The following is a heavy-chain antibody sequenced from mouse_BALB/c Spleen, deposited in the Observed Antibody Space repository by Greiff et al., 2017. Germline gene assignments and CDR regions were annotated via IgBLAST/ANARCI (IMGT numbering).Heavy chain of an antibody. V-gene: IGHV1S132*01. CDR3: ARWDDYDGGFAY. CDR1: GYIFTSYW. CDR2: IYPGTGST. J-gene: IGHJ3*01. D-gene: IGHD2-4*01. Sequence: VKLQQSGAELVRPGASVKLSCKTSGYIFTSYWIHWVKQRSGQGLEWIARIYPGTGSTYYNEKFKGKATLTADNSSSTAYMQLSSLKSEDSAVYFCARWDDYDGGFAYWGQGTLVTVSA.